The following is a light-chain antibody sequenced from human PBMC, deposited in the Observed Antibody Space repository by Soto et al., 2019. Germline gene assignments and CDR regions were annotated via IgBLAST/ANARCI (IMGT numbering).Light chain of an antibody. Sequence: QSVLTQPPSVSGAPGQRVTISCTESSSNIGAGYDVHWYQQLPGTAPKLLIYGNSNRPSGVPDRFSGSKSGTPASLAITGLQAEDEADYYCQFYDSSLSAWVFGGGTKLTVL. J-gene: IGLJ3*02. V-gene: IGLV1-40*01. CDR3: QFYDSSLSAWV. CDR2: GNS. CDR1: SSNIGAGYD.